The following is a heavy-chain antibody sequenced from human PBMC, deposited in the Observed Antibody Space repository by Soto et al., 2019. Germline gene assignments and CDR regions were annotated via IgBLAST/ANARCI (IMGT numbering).Heavy chain of an antibody. CDR1: GFTFSSYG. Sequence: QVQLVESGGGVVQPGRSLRLSCAASGFTFSSYGMHWVRQAPGKGLEWVAVISYDGSNKYYADSVKGRFTISRDNSKNTLYQQMNSLRAEDTAVYYCAKDRRDILTGYYAYWGQGTLVTVSS. J-gene: IGHJ4*02. D-gene: IGHD3-9*01. V-gene: IGHV3-30*18. CDR2: ISYDGSNK. CDR3: AKDRRDILTGYYAY.